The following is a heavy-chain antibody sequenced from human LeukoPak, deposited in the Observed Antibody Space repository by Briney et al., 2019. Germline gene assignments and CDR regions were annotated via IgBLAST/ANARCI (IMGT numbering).Heavy chain of an antibody. V-gene: IGHV1-2*06. D-gene: IGHD3-9*01. CDR1: GYTFTGNY. J-gene: IGHJ4*02. CDR3: ARDREYDVLTGDG. CDR2: INPNSGGT. Sequence: ASVKVSCRASGYTFTGNYIHWLRQAPGQGLEWMGRINPNSGGTTYAQRFQGRVTMTRDTSISTAFMELTRLRPDDTAMYYCARDREYDVLTGDGWGQGTLVTVSS.